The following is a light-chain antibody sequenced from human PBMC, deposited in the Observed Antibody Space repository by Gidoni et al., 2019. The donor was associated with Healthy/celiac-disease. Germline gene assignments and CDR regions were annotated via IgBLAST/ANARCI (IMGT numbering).Light chain of an antibody. CDR2: DAS. CDR1: QSVSSSY. V-gene: IGKV3D-20*01. J-gene: IGKJ1*01. Sequence: ELVLTHSPATLSLSPGESSTLSCGASQSVSSSYLAWYQQKPGLAPRLLIYDASSRATGIPDRFSGSGSGTDFTLTISRLEAEEFAVYYCQQYGSSWTFXQXTKVEIK. CDR3: QQYGSSWT.